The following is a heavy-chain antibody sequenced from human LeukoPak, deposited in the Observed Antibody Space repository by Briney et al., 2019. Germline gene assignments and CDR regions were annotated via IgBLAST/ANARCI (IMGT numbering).Heavy chain of an antibody. CDR1: GFTFSNYE. CDR3: AELGITMIGGV. V-gene: IGHV3-48*03. CDR2: ISSSGSTI. J-gene: IGHJ6*04. D-gene: IGHD3-10*02. Sequence: GGSLRLSCAASGFTFSNYEMNWVRQAPGKGLQWVSYISSSGSTIYYADSVKGRFTISRDNAKNSLYLQMNSLRAEDAAVYYCAELGITMIGGVWGKGTTVTISS.